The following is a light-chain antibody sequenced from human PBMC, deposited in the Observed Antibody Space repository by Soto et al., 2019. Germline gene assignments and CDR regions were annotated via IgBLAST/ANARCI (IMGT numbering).Light chain of an antibody. J-gene: IGKJ4*01. CDR2: AAS. CDR1: QSISSY. Sequence: DIQMTQSPPSLSASVGDRVTITCRASQSISSYLNWYQQKPGKAPKLPIYAASSLQSGVPSRFSGSGSGTDFTLTISSLQPEDFATYYCQQSYSTPPLTFGGGTKVDIK. CDR3: QQSYSTPPLT. V-gene: IGKV1-39*01.